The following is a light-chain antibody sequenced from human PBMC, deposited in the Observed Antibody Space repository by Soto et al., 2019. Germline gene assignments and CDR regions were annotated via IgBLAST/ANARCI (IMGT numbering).Light chain of an antibody. J-gene: IGLJ3*02. CDR3: ATWDSSLSAGV. CDR2: ENN. V-gene: IGLV1-51*02. CDR1: SSNIGNNY. Sequence: QSVLTQPPSVSAAPGQKVTISCSGSSSNIGNNYVSWYQQLPGTAPKLLIYENNKRPSGIPDRFSGSKSGTSATLGITGRQTGDEADYYCATWDSSLSAGVFGGGTKLTVL.